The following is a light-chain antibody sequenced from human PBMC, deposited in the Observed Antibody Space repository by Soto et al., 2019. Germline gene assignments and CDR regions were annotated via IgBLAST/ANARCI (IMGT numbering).Light chain of an antibody. Sequence: DIQMTQSPSTLSASVGDRVTITCRASQSISTHLAWYQQKPGKAPKLLISRASSLETGVPSRFSGSGSGTEFSLTISSLQPDDSATYHCQQYSSFSLTFGQGTKVDIK. V-gene: IGKV1-5*03. CDR2: RAS. CDR3: QQYSSFSLT. CDR1: QSISTH. J-gene: IGKJ1*01.